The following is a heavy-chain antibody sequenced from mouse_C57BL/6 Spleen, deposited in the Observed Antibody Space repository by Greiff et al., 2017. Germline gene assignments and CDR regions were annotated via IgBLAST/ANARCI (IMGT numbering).Heavy chain of an antibody. J-gene: IGHJ3*01. V-gene: IGHV1-15*01. CDR3: TRGDYYGSRAY. Sequence: QVQLQQSGAELVRPGASVTLSCKASGYTFTDYEMHWVKQTPVHGLEWIGAIDPETGGTAYNQKFKGKAILTADKSSSTAYMELRSLTSEDSAVXYCTRGDYYGSRAYWGQGTLVTVSA. CDR1: GYTFTDYE. CDR2: IDPETGGT. D-gene: IGHD1-1*01.